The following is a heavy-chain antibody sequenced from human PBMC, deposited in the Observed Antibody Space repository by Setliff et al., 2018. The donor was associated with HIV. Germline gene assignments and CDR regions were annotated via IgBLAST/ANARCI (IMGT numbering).Heavy chain of an antibody. D-gene: IGHD1-1*01. CDR1: GYIFSSYY. CDR2: INYNNGDT. V-gene: IGHV1-2*02. Sequence: GASVKVSCKTSGYIFSSYYVHWLRRAPGQGLEWMGWINYNNGDTKFAERFQGRVTMTRDTSISTVYMDLSRLTSDDTAVYYCALANIVSTARWNHWGRGTLVTVSS. J-gene: IGHJ4*02. CDR3: ALANIVSTARWNH.